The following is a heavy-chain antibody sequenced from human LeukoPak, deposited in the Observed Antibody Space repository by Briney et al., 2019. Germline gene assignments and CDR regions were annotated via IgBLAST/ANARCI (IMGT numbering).Heavy chain of an antibody. CDR1: GYTFTSYG. D-gene: IGHD2-15*01. Sequence: ASVKVSCKASGYTFTSYGISWVRQAPGQGLEWMGRMNPSSGVTNYAQKFQGRVTVTRDTSINTAYLDLSALKSDDTAVYYCASRAASVTLGYWGQGTLVTVSS. CDR3: ASRAASVTLGY. J-gene: IGHJ4*02. CDR2: MNPSSGVT. V-gene: IGHV1-2*06.